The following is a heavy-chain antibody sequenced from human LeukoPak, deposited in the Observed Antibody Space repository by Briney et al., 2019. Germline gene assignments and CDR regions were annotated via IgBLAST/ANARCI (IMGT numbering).Heavy chain of an antibody. CDR3: AKDGAVAGLYYLDY. CDR2: ISGSGGST. V-gene: IGHV3-23*01. CDR1: GFTFSSYA. D-gene: IGHD6-19*01. Sequence: TGGSLRLSCAASGFTFSSYAMNWVRQAPGKGLEWVSGISGSGGSTYYADSVKGRFTISRDNSKNTLYLQMNSLRADDTAVHYCAKDGAVAGLYYLDYWGQGTLVIVSS. J-gene: IGHJ4*02.